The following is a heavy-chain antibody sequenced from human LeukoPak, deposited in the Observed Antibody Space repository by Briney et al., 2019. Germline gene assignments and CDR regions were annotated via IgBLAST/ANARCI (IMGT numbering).Heavy chain of an antibody. CDR2: TYHTGST. CDR1: GGSISRSH. D-gene: IGHD3-22*01. Sequence: PSETLSLTCTVSGGSISRSHWNWIRQPPGKGLEWIGYTYHTGSTDYNPSLMSRVTISIDVSKNQFSLKLNSVTAADTAVYYCARLSSSGYYPDYWGQGTLVTVSS. V-gene: IGHV4-59*01. J-gene: IGHJ4*02. CDR3: ARLSSSGYYPDY.